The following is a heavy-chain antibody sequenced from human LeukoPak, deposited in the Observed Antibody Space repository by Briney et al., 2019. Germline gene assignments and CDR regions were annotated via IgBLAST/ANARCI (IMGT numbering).Heavy chain of an antibody. D-gene: IGHD5-12*01. V-gene: IGHV4-61*01. J-gene: IGHJ6*02. CDR1: SGSVNSGSYF. CDR2: IYYSGST. Sequence: SETLSLTCTVSSGSVNSGSYFWNWIRQPPGKGLEWIGYIYYSGSTNYNPSLKSRVTISVDTSKNQFSLKLSSVTAADTAVYYCASLYSGYDSYYYYGMDVWGQGTTVTVSS. CDR3: ASLYSGYDSYYYYGMDV.